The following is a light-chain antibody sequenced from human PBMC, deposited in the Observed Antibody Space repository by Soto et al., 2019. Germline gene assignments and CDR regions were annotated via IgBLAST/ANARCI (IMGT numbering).Light chain of an antibody. CDR3: SSHTATTLV. CDR2: DVR. V-gene: IGLV2-14*03. J-gene: IGLJ3*02. Sequence: QSALTQPASVSGSPGQSITISCTGNSSDVGAYKHVSWYQQYPGRAPKVLIHDVRNRPSGVSNRFSGSKSGNTASLTISGLQADDEADYYCSSHTATTLVFGGGTKLTVL. CDR1: SSDVGAYKH.